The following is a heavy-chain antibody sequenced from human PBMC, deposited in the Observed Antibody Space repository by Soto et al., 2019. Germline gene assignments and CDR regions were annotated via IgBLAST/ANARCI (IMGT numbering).Heavy chain of an antibody. CDR2: ISGSSSKT. V-gene: IGHV3-23*01. D-gene: IGHD3-9*01. J-gene: IGHJ4*02. CDR3: AKGLSTSYYDILTGPDS. Sequence: VGSLRLSCAASGFTFSSYAMNWVRQAPGKGLEWVSVISGSSSKTYYADSVRGRFTISRDNSQNTVSLQMNSLRVDDTAVYYCAKGLSTSYYDILTGPDSWGQGSLVTVSS. CDR1: GFTFSSYA.